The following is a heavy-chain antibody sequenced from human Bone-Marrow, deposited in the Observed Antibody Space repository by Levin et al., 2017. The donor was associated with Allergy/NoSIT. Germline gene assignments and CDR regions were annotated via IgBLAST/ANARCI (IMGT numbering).Heavy chain of an antibody. CDR1: GFTFRTYA. Sequence: GESLKISCAASGFTFRTYAMSWVRQAPGKGLEWLSGISGSGAGTFYADSVKGRFNISKDNSKNMVYLQLNSLRVEDTALYYCAKVGSGWFRNKLDSWGQGTLVTVSS. CDR2: ISGSGAGT. V-gene: IGHV3-23*01. CDR3: AKVGSGWFRNKLDS. J-gene: IGHJ4*02. D-gene: IGHD6-19*01.